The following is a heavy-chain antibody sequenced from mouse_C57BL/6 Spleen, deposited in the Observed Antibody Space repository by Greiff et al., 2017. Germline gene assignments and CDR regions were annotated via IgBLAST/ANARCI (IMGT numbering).Heavy chain of an antibody. CDR2: ISNGGGST. CDR3: ARHEGDYGSTFAY. CDR1: GFTFSDYY. J-gene: IGHJ3*01. Sequence: DVKLVESGGGLVQPGGSLKLSCAASGFTFSDYYMYWVRQTPEKRLEWVAYISNGGGSTYYPDTVKGRFTISRDNANNTLYLQMSRLKSEDTAMYYCARHEGDYGSTFAYWGQGTLVTVSA. V-gene: IGHV5-12*01. D-gene: IGHD1-1*01.